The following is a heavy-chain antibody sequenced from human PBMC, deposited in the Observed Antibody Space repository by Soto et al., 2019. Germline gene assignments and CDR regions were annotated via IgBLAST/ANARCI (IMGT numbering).Heavy chain of an antibody. J-gene: IGHJ2*01. Sequence: PGGSLRLSCAASGFTFSRYAMHWVRQAPGKGLEWVAVISYDGSNKYYADSVKGRFTISRDNSKNTLYLQMNSLRAEDTAVYYCARPLWRDDYNWGYFDLWGRGTLVTVS. CDR3: ARPLWRDDYNWGYFDL. CDR2: ISYDGSNK. CDR1: GFTFSRYA. V-gene: IGHV3-30-3*01. D-gene: IGHD4-4*01.